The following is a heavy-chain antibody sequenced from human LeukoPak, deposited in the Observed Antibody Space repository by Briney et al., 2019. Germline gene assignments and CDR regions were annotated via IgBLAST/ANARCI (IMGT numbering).Heavy chain of an antibody. CDR1: GGTFSSYA. J-gene: IGHJ5*02. CDR3: ARNSLGSARLFDP. D-gene: IGHD3-16*01. V-gene: IGHV1-69*05. CDR2: IIPIFGTA. Sequence: ASVRVSCKASGGTFSSYAISWVRQAPGQGLEWMGGIIPIFGTANYAQKFQGRVTITTDESTSTAYMELSSLRSEDTAVYYCARNSLGSARLFDPWGQGTLVTVSS.